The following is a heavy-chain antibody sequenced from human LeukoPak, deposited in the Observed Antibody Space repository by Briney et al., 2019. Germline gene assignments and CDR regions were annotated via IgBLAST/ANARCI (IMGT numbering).Heavy chain of an antibody. CDR3: ARNVGWYSHDS. J-gene: IGHJ4*02. CDR2: IYGSGST. D-gene: IGHD6-19*01. CDR1: GDSLSSHY. V-gene: IGHV4-59*08. Sequence: SEILSLTCTVFGDSLSSHYWSWIRQPPGKGLEWIGYIYGSGSTHYDPSLRSRVTISEDTSKNQFSLKLTSVTAADTAVYYCARNVGWYSHDSWGQGTLVTVSS.